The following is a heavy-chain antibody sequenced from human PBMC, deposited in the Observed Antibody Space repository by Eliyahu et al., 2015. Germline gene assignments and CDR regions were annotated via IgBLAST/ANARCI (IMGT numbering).Heavy chain of an antibody. Sequence: EVQLVESGGGLVKPGGSLXLSCAASGFTFXXYSMNWVRQAPGKGLEWVSSISSSSSYIYYADSVKGRFTISRDNAKNSLYLQMNSLRAEDTAVYYCARALDDDILTGYLCFDPWGQGTLVTVSS. J-gene: IGHJ5*02. D-gene: IGHD3-9*01. CDR2: ISSSSSYI. CDR1: GFTFXXYS. CDR3: ARALDDDILTGYLCFDP. V-gene: IGHV3-21*01.